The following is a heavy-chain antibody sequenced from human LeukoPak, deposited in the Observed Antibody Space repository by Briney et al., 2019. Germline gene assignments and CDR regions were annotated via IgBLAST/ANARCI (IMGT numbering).Heavy chain of an antibody. V-gene: IGHV4-59*08. D-gene: IGHD2/OR15-2a*01. J-gene: IGHJ4*02. CDR3: ARRNTADASIDF. CDR1: GGSMSGHW. Sequence: SETLSLTCTVSGGSMSGHWWSWVRQSPGKGLEWIGDIFYSGGTNNNSPLKSRLTMSLDTSKNQFSLKLSSVTAADTAMYYCARRNTADASIDFWGQGILVIASS. CDR2: IFYSGGT.